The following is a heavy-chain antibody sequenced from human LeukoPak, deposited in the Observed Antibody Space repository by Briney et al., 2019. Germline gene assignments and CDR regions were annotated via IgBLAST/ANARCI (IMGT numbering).Heavy chain of an antibody. Sequence: GGSLSLSCAASGFTFSDYWMSWVRQAPGKGLEWEANINQDGSEKYYVDSVKGRFTISRDNAQNSLYLQMNSLTAEDTAVYYCARDSVPVLPATLITDYWGQGTLVTVSS. J-gene: IGHJ4*02. CDR1: GFTFSDYW. V-gene: IGHV3-7*05. D-gene: IGHD2-2*01. CDR2: INQDGSEK. CDR3: ARDSVPVLPATLITDY.